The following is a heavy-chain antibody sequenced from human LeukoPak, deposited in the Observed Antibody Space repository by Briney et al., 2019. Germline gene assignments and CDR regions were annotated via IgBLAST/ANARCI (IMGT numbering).Heavy chain of an antibody. CDR1: GYTFTNYG. Sequence: ASVKVSCKASGYTFTNYGISWVRQAPGQGLEWMGWISAYNGDTNYPQKLQGRVTMTTDTSTSTAYMELRSLRSDDTAVYYCARVGRFGELLWGNLVNWFDPWGQGTLVTVSS. J-gene: IGHJ5*02. D-gene: IGHD3-10*01. CDR2: ISAYNGDT. CDR3: ARVGRFGELLWGNLVNWFDP. V-gene: IGHV1-18*01.